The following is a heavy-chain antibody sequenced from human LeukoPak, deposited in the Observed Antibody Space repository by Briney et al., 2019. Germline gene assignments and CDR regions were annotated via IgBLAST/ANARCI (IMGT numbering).Heavy chain of an antibody. CDR1: CGSSSSYY. CDR2: IYYSRST. D-gene: IGHD1-26*01. V-gene: IGHV4-59*01. J-gene: IGHJ3*02. Sequence: PSETLSLTCTVSCGSSSSYYWSWIRHPPGEGRVWMGYIYYSRSTNYNPSLKSRVTISVDTAKNQFSLKLSSVTAADTAVYYCGRGKRWELHAFDIWGQGTMVTVSS. CDR3: GRGKRWELHAFDI.